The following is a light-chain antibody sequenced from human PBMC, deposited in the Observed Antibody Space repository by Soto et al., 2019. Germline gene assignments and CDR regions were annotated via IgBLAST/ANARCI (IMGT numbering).Light chain of an antibody. Sequence: QSALTQAPSVSEAPRQRVTISCSGSSSNIGNNGVNWYQQLPGKAPKLLIYYDDLKPSGVSDRFSGSKSGTSASLAISGLQSEDEADYYCAAWDDSLNAYVFGIGTRSPS. CDR3: AAWDDSLNAYV. J-gene: IGLJ1*01. CDR2: YDD. V-gene: IGLV1-36*01. CDR1: SSNIGNNG.